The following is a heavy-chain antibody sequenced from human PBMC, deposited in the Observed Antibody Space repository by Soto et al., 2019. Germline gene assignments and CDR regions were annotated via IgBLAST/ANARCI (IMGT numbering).Heavy chain of an antibody. J-gene: IGHJ6*02. V-gene: IGHV5-10-1*01. CDR1: GYSFTSYL. CDR3: ARTPRIAAAGTHHYYGMDV. CDR2: IDPSDSYT. Sequence: PGESLKISCKGSGYSFTSYLISWVRQMPGKGLEWMGRIDPSDSYTNYSPSFQGHVTISADKSISTAYLQWSSLKASDTAMYYCARTPRIAAAGTHHYYGMDVWGQGTTVTVSS. D-gene: IGHD6-13*01.